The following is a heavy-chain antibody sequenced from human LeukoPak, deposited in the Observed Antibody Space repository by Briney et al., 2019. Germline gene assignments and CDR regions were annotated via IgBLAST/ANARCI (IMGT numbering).Heavy chain of an antibody. Sequence: GGSLRLSCAASGLPFSSHAMSWVRQPPGKGLEWVAAISNGKTYYADSVRGRFAISRDDSTNTVYLHMNSLRDEDTALYHCVREAGYCAPVCVKTNWFDPWGQGTPVTVSS. CDR2: ISNGKT. V-gene: IGHV3-23*01. D-gene: IGHD2-15*01. J-gene: IGHJ5*02. CDR1: GLPFSSHA. CDR3: VREAGYCAPVCVKTNWFDP.